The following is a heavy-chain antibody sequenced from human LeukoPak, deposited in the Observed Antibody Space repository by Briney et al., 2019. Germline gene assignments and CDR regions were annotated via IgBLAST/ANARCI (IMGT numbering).Heavy chain of an antibody. CDR2: IYPGDSDT. Sequence: GESLNISCQGSGYRFTSYWIGWVRQMPGKGLEWMGIIYPGDSDTRYSPPFQGQVTISADKSISTAYLQWSSLKASDSAMYSCARLNSPYCSGGSCYYFDYWGQGTLLTVSS. CDR3: ARLNSPYCSGGSCYYFDY. J-gene: IGHJ4*02. V-gene: IGHV5-51*01. CDR1: GYRFTSYW. D-gene: IGHD2-15*01.